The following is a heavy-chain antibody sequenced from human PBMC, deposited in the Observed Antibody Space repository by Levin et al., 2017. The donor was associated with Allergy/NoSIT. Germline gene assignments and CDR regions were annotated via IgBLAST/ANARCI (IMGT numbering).Heavy chain of an antibody. J-gene: IGHJ4*02. Sequence: PGGSLRLSCAASGFTFSDYYMNWIRQAPGKGLEWVSYIIGGGSPIHYADSVKGRFTISRDNANTSLYLQMNSLRAEDTAVYDCARATVGSGKYRDWGQGTLVTVSS. CDR3: ARATVGSGKYRD. CDR2: IIGGGSPI. D-gene: IGHD1-26*01. V-gene: IGHV3-11*01. CDR1: GFTFSDYY.